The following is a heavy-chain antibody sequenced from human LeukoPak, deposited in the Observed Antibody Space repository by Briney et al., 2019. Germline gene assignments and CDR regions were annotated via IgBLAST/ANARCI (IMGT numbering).Heavy chain of an antibody. CDR2: INHSGST. J-gene: IGHJ4*02. CDR1: GGSFSGYY. D-gene: IGHD6-19*01. CDR3: ARGLGQQWLVPRGYFDY. Sequence: SETLSLTCAVYGGSFSGYYWSWIRQPPGKGLEWIGEINHSGSTNYNPSLKSRVTISVDTSKNQSSLKLSSVTAADTAVYYCARGLGQQWLVPRGYFDYWGQGTLVTVSS. V-gene: IGHV4-34*01.